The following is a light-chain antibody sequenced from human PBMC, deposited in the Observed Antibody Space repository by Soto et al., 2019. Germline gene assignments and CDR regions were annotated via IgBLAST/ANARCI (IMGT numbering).Light chain of an antibody. CDR1: QDISNY. J-gene: IGKJ2*01. Sequence: DIQMTQSPSSLSASIGDTVTITCRASQDISNYLAWYQQKPGKVPELLIYAASTSQSGVPYRFTGSGSRTDFTLTINSLQPKDVATYYCQYYKTAPYTFGQGTKLEIK. CDR3: QYYKTAPYT. CDR2: AAS. V-gene: IGKV1-27*01.